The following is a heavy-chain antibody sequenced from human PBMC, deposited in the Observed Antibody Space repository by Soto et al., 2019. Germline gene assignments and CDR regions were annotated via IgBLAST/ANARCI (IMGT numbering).Heavy chain of an antibody. CDR3: ARDVSHYYYYGMDV. CDR2: ISYDGSNK. J-gene: IGHJ6*02. Sequence: QVQLVESGGGVVQPGRSLRLSCAASGFTFSSYAMHWVRQAPGKGLEWVAVISYDGSNKYYADSVKGRFTISRDNSKNTLYLQMNSLRAEDTAVYYCARDVSHYYYYGMDVWGQGTTVTVSS. V-gene: IGHV3-30-3*01. CDR1: GFTFSSYA.